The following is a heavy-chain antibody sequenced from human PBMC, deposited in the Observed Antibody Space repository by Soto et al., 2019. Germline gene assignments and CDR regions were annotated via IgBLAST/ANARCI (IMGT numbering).Heavy chain of an antibody. Sequence: GSLRLSCAASGFTFSSYGMHWVRQAPGKGLEWVAVIWYDGSNKYYADSVKGRFTISRDNSKNTLYLQMNSLRAEDTAVYYCARGHCSSTSCETFDYWGQGT. V-gene: IGHV3-33*01. J-gene: IGHJ4*02. CDR1: GFTFSSYG. D-gene: IGHD2-2*01. CDR3: ARGHCSSTSCETFDY. CDR2: IWYDGSNK.